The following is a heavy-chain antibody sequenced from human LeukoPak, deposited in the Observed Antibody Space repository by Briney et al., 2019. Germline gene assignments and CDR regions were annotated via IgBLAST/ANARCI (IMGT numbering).Heavy chain of an antibody. CDR2: IKQDGSEK. Sequence: PGGSLRLSCAASGFTFRSYWMSWVRQAPGKGLEWVANIKQDGSEKYYVDSVKGRFTISRDNAKNSLYLQMNNLRAEDTAVYYCARGVGGFCSITSCYNSHWGQGTLVTVSS. J-gene: IGHJ4*02. V-gene: IGHV3-7*01. CDR3: ARGVGGFCSITSCYNSH. CDR1: GFTFRSYW. D-gene: IGHD2-2*02.